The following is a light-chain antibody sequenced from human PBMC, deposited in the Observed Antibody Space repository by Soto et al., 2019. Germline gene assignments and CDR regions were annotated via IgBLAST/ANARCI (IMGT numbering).Light chain of an antibody. J-gene: IGKJ5*01. CDR1: QTVSSN. CDR2: GAS. CDR3: QQYNNWPPIT. V-gene: IGKV3-15*01. Sequence: ETVMTQSPATLSVSPGERATLSCRASQTVSSNLAWYQQKAGQAPRLLIYGASTRATGIPARFSGSGSGTEFTLTISSLQSEDFAVYYCQQYNNWPPITFGQGTRLEIK.